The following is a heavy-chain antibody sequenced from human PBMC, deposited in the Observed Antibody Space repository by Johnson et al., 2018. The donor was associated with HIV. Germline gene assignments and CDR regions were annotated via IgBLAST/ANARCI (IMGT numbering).Heavy chain of an antibody. CDR2: IWYDGHFT. CDR3: VKEGGHSGSHHGACDV. Sequence: VQLVESGGGVVRPGRSLRLSCVASGFSFSAYAIHWVRQAPGQGLEWVAVIWYDGHFTYYGESVKGRFTISRDNSKNTVFLEMNSLTAEDTGLYCCVKEGGHSGSHHGACDVWGGGTVVTVSS. V-gene: IGHV3-33*06. CDR1: GFSFSAYA. D-gene: IGHD1-26*01. J-gene: IGHJ3*01.